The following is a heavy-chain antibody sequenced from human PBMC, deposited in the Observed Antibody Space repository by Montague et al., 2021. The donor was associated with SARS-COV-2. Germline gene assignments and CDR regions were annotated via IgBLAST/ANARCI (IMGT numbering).Heavy chain of an antibody. V-gene: IGHV4-39*01. Sequence: SETLSLTCTVSGGSVSSRSYYWGWIRQPPGKGREWIVSIYYSGSTHYNPSLKIRVTISVDTSKNQFSLKLSSVTAADTAVYYCARRGDYGGPRFDYWGQGTLVSVSS. CDR2: IYYSGST. CDR3: ARRGDYGGPRFDY. J-gene: IGHJ4*02. D-gene: IGHD4-23*01. CDR1: GGSVSSRSYY.